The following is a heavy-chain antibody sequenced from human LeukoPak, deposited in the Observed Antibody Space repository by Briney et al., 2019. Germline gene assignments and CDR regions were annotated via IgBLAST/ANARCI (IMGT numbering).Heavy chain of an antibody. V-gene: IGHV1-69*05. CDR1: GGTFSSYA. CDR2: IIPIFGTA. CDR3: ARDRGRRPHYYYMDV. D-gene: IGHD6-25*01. J-gene: IGHJ6*03. Sequence: RSPVKVSCKASGGTFSSYAISWVRQAPGQGLEWMGRIIPIFGTANYAQKFQGRVTITTDESTSTAYMELSSLRSEDTAVYYCARDRGRRPHYYYMDVWGKGTTVTVSS.